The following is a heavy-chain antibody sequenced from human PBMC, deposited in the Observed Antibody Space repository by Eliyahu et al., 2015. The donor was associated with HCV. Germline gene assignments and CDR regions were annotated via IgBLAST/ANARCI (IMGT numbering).Heavy chain of an antibody. CDR3: ASGGGGIAVSGTGGWFDP. CDR1: GGSITTYY. V-gene: IGHV4-59*01. D-gene: IGHD6-19*01. CDR2: IHYRGST. J-gene: IGHJ5*02. Sequence: QVQLQESGPGLVQPSETLSLTCTVSGGSITTYYWSWIRQPPGKGLEWIGFIHYRGSTNYNPSLKSRVTMSVDTSKNQFSLRLSSVTAADTAVYYCASGGGGIAVSGTGGWFDPWGQGTLVTVSS.